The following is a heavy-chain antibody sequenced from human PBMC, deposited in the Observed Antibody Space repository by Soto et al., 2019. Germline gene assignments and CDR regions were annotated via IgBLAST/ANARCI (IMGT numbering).Heavy chain of an antibody. V-gene: IGHV4-30-4*01. D-gene: IGHD5-12*01. CDR1: GGSISSGDYY. CDR3: ARYSGCEGLRFDP. J-gene: IGHJ5*02. Sequence: PSETLSLTCTVSGGSISSGDYYWSWIRQPPGKGLEWIGYIYYSGSTYYNPSLKSRVTISVDTSKNQFSLKLSPVTAADTAVYYCARYSGCEGLRFDPWGQGTLVTVSS. CDR2: IYYSGST.